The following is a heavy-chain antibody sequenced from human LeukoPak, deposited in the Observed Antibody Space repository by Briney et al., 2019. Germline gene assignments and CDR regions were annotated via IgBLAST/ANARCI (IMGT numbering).Heavy chain of an antibody. CDR2: IIPILGTA. Sequence: SVNVSCTASGGTFSSYAISWVRQATGQGLEWMGGIIPILGTANYAQKLQGRVTITADESTSTAYMELSSLRSEDTAVYYCATPGIFGVVRDYYYYGMDVWGQGTTVTVSS. CDR3: ATPGIFGVVRDYYYYGMDV. V-gene: IGHV1-69*13. CDR1: GGTFSSYA. J-gene: IGHJ6*02. D-gene: IGHD3-3*01.